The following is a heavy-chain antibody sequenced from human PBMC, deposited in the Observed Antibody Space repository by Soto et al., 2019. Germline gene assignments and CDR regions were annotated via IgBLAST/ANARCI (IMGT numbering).Heavy chain of an antibody. CDR2: ISSRSYTI. D-gene: IGHD4-17*01. CDR3: ARPQDNGDYSPDY. Sequence: EVNLVESGGGLVQPGGSLRLSCAASGFTFSSYNMNWVRQAPGKGLAWVSYISSRSYTIYYTDTVKGRFTISRDNANNSVYRQMNSLREEDTAVYYCARPQDNGDYSPDYWGQGTLVTVSS. V-gene: IGHV3-48*02. J-gene: IGHJ4*02. CDR1: GFTFSSYN.